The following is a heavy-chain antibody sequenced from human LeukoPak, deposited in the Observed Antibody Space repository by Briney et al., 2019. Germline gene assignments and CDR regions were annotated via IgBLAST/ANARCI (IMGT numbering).Heavy chain of an antibody. Sequence: PGGSLRLSCGASGFTFDDYWMSWVRQAPGQGLEWVANINQDGSEKYYLDSAKGRFTISRDNARNSLYLQVNSLRAEDTAVYYCVRGAYSSSWLNFDYWGQGTLVTVSS. V-gene: IGHV3-7*04. D-gene: IGHD6-13*01. CDR3: VRGAYSSSWLNFDY. CDR1: GFTFDDYW. CDR2: INQDGSEK. J-gene: IGHJ4*02.